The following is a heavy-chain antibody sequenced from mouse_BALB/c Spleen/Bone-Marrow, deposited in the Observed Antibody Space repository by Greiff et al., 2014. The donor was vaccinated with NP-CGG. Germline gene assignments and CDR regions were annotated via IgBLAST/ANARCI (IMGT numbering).Heavy chain of an antibody. CDR2: IWSDGST. CDR3: ARDGGYAMDY. CDR1: GFSLTSYG. J-gene: IGHJ4*01. V-gene: IGHV2-6-1*01. Sequence: VKLMESGPGLVAPSQSLSITCAISGFSLTSYGVHWVRQPPGKGLEWLVVIWSDGSTTYNSALKSRLSISKDNSKSQVFLKMNSLQTDDTAMYYCARDGGYAMDYWGQGTSVTVSS.